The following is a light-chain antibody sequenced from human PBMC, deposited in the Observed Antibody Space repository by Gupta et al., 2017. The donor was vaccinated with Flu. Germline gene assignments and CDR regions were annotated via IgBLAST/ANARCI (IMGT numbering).Light chain of an antibody. V-gene: IGLV1-47*01. J-gene: IGLJ3*02. Sequence: QSVLTQPPSASGTPGQRVTSSCSGSSSNIGSNYVYWYQQLPGTAPKVLMYRNNQRPSGVPDRFSGSKSGTSASLAISGLRSEDEGDYYCAVWDDSLSGSVFGGGTKVTVL. CDR2: RNN. CDR3: AVWDDSLSGSV. CDR1: SSNIGSNY.